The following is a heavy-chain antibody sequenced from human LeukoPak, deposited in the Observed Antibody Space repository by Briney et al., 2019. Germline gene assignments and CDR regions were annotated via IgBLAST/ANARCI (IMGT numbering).Heavy chain of an antibody. CDR2: IWYGGSNK. V-gene: IGHV3-30*02. CDR3: AKEPRPNRYYDSFS. CDR1: GFTFSSYG. Sequence: QPGGSLRLSCAASGFTFSSYGMHWVRQAPGKGLEWVAVIWYGGSNKYYADSVKGRFTISRDNSKNTLYLQMNTLRAEDTAVYYCAKEPRPNRYYDSFSWGQGTLVTVSS. J-gene: IGHJ5*02. D-gene: IGHD3-3*01.